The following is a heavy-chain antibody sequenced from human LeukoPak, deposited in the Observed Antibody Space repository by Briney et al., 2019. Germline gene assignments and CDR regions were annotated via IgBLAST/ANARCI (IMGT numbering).Heavy chain of an antibody. V-gene: IGHV4-59*11. CDR3: ARAAYNYDFWSGYKLCFGESPPPGHNWFDP. CDR2: IYYSGST. CDR1: GGSISSHY. Sequence: SETLSLTCTVSGGSISSHYRSWIRQPPGKGLESIGYIYYSGSTNYNPSLKGRVTISLDTSKNQFSLQLSSVTAADTAVYYCARAAYNYDFWSGYKLCFGESPPPGHNWFDPWGQGTLVTVSS. J-gene: IGHJ5*02. D-gene: IGHD3-3*01.